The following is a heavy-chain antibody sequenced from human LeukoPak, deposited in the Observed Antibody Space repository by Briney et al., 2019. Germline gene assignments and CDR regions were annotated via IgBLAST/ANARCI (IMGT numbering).Heavy chain of an antibody. CDR3: ARSDFDWFFDY. Sequence: SETLSLTCAVYGGSFSGYYWSWIRQPPGKGLEWIGEINHSGSTNYNPSLKSRVTISVDTSKNQFSLKLSSVTAADTAVYYCARSDFDWFFDYWGQGTLVTVSS. CDR1: GGSFSGYY. D-gene: IGHD3-9*01. CDR2: INHSGST. J-gene: IGHJ4*02. V-gene: IGHV4-34*01.